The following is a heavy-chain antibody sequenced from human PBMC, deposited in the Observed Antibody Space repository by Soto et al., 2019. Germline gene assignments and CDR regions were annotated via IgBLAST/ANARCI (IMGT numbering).Heavy chain of an antibody. J-gene: IGHJ3*02. CDR3: ARVWGGAFDI. Sequence: QVQLQESGPGLVKPSETLSLTCTVSGGSISSYYWSWIRQPPGKGLEWIGYIYYSGSTNYNPSLXVXGXIXXDTAKNQFSLKLSSVTAADTAVYYCARVWGGAFDIWGQGTMVTVSS. CDR2: IYYSGST. CDR1: GGSISSYY. D-gene: IGHD3-10*01. V-gene: IGHV4-59*01.